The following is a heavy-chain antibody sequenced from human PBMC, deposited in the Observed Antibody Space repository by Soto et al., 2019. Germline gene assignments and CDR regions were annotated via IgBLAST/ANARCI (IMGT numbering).Heavy chain of an antibody. J-gene: IGHJ5*02. Sequence: EVQLLESGGGLVQPGGSLRLSCAASGFTFSSYAMSWVRQAPGKGLEWVSAISGSGGSTYYADSVKGRFTISRDNPKNTLYLQMNSLRAEDTAVYYCAKEGYYYDSSGYYYGWFDPWGQGTLVTVSS. CDR3: AKEGYYYDSSGYYYGWFDP. CDR1: GFTFSSYA. CDR2: ISGSGGST. D-gene: IGHD3-22*01. V-gene: IGHV3-23*01.